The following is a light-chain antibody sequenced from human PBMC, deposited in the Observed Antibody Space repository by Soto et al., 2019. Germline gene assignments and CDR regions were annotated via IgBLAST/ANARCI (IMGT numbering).Light chain of an antibody. Sequence: IQLTQSPSSLSASVGDRVTVTCRASAGITSALAWCQQKPGKPPKFLIYNASNLESGVPSRFSGSGSGTDFTLTISSLQPEDSATYYCQQFRRYPLTFVGGTKVEIK. CDR2: NAS. J-gene: IGKJ4*01. CDR3: QQFRRYPLT. CDR1: AGITSA. V-gene: IGKV1-13*02.